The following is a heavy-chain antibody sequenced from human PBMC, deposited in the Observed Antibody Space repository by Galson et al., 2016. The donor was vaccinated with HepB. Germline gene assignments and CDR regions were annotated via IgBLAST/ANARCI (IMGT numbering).Heavy chain of an antibody. CDR2: TSYDGDKK. D-gene: IGHD3-16*01. CDR1: GFTFSNYA. J-gene: IGHJ4*02. Sequence: SLRLSCAASGFTFSNYAMHWVRQAPGNGLEWVAVTSYDGDKKHYAASVKGRFTISRDNSKDTLFLQMNSLRAEDTAMYYCAKDEGPFGGVMAPPFIDYWGQGTLVTVSS. CDR3: AKDEGPFGGVMAPPFIDY. V-gene: IGHV3-30*18.